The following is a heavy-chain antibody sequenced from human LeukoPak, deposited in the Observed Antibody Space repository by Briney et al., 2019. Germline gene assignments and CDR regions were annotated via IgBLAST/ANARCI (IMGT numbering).Heavy chain of an antibody. V-gene: IGHV3-73*01. CDR2: IDKKDKGYATAT. CDR3: TRDSGIYNWFDP. D-gene: IGHD1-26*01. CDR1: GFTFSGSA. J-gene: IGHJ5*02. Sequence: GGSLKLSCAASGFTFSGSAIHWVRQSSGKRLEWVGQIDKKDKGYATATAYAASVKGRFTISRDDSINTAYLQMKSLKTEDTALYYCTRDSGIYNWFDPWGQGTLVTVSS.